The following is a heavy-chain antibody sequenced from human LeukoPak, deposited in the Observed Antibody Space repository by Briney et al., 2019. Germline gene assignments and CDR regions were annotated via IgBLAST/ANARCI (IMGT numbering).Heavy chain of an antibody. J-gene: IGHJ5*02. D-gene: IGHD2-15*01. CDR1: GYSFTSYW. Sequence: GESLKISCKGSGYSFTSYWIGWVRQMPGKGPEWMGIIYPGDSDTRYSPSFQGQVTISADRSISTAYLQWSSLKASDTAMYYCARQEYCSGASCYTWFDPWGQGTLVTVSS. CDR2: IYPGDSDT. V-gene: IGHV5-51*01. CDR3: ARQEYCSGASCYTWFDP.